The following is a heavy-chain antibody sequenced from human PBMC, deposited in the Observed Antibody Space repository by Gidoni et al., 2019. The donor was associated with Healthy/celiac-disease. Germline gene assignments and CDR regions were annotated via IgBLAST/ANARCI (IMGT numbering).Heavy chain of an antibody. V-gene: IGHV4-34*01. CDR1: GGSFSGYY. CDR3: ARGYCSSTSCYVGWFDP. J-gene: IGHJ5*02. D-gene: IGHD2-2*01. Sequence: QVQLQQWGAGLLKPSETLSLTGAVYGGSFSGYYWSWIRQPPGKGLEWIGEINHSGSTNYNPALKSRVTISVDTSKNQFSRKLSSVTAADTAVYYCARGYCSSTSCYVGWFDPWGQGTLVTVSS. CDR2: INHSGST.